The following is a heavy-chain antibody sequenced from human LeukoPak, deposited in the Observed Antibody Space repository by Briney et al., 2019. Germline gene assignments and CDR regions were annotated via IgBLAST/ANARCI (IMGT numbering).Heavy chain of an antibody. J-gene: IGHJ5*02. V-gene: IGHV1-46*01. CDR3: ARGRYCSSTSCYLSDP. CDR1: GYTFTSYY. CDR2: INPSGGST. Sequence: ASVKVSCKASGYTFTSYYMHWGRQAPGQGLEWMGIINPSGGSTSYAQKFQGRVTMTRDTSTSTVYMELSSLRSEDTAVYYCARGRYCSSTSCYLSDPWGQGTLVTVSS. D-gene: IGHD2-2*01.